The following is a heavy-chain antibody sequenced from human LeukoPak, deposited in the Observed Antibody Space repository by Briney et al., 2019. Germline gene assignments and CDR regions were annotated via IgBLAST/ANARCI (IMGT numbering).Heavy chain of an antibody. CDR2: ISSSSSYI. V-gene: IGHV3-21*01. J-gene: IGHJ4*02. D-gene: IGHD6-19*01. Sequence: PGGSLRLSCAASGFTFSSYSMNWVRQAPGKGLEWVSSISSSSSYIYYADSVKGRFTISRDNAKNSLYLQMNSLRAEDTAVYYCARDGSGWYAPADYWGQGTLVTVSS. CDR3: ARDGSGWYAPADY. CDR1: GFTFSSYS.